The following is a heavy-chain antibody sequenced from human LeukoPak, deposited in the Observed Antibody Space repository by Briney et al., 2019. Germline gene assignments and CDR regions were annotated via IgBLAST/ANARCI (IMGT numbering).Heavy chain of an antibody. Sequence: GGSLRLSCAASGFTFSSYAMSWVRQAPGKRLEWVSTITGSDGSTFYADSVKGRFTISRDNSISTVFLQMTRLRARDTAVYYCTKFDSWGQGTLVTVSS. V-gene: IGHV3-23*01. CDR1: GFTFSSYA. J-gene: IGHJ4*02. D-gene: IGHD2-21*01. CDR3: TKFDS. CDR2: ITGSDGST.